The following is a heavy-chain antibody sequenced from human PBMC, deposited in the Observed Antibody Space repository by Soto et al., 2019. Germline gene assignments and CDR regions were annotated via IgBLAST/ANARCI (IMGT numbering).Heavy chain of an antibody. CDR2: IWYDGTNK. J-gene: IGHJ2*01. V-gene: IGHV3-33*01. Sequence: QVLLVESGGGVVQPGRSLRLSCATSGFTFSSYGMHWVRQGPGKGLEWVAVIWYDGTNKYYADSVNGRFTISRDDSKNTLYLQMNSLRAEDTAVYYCARGPMTTVTTWGDWYFDLWGRGTLVTVSS. CDR3: ARGPMTTVTTWGDWYFDL. CDR1: GFTFSSYG. D-gene: IGHD4-17*01.